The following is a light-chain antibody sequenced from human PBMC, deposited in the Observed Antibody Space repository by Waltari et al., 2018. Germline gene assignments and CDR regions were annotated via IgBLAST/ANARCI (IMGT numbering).Light chain of an antibody. Sequence: QSALTQPASVSGSPGQSITTSCPGTDTDAGAFDFVSWYQQHPGKAPHLIIYEVSNRPSGISNRFSASKSGNTASLTITGLQAEDEADYYCSSYTASSAPGVFGAGTRVTVL. CDR2: EVS. V-gene: IGLV2-14*01. CDR1: DTDAGAFDF. CDR3: SSYTASSAPGV. J-gene: IGLJ1*01.